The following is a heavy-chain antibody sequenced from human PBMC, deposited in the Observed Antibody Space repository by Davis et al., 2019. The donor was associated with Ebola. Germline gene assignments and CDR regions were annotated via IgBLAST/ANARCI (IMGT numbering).Heavy chain of an antibody. V-gene: IGHV1-18*01. J-gene: IGHJ5*02. Sequence: ASVKVSCKASGYTFNLYGISWVRQAPGQGLEWMGWISAYNGNTNYAQKLQGRVTMTTDTSTSTAYMELRSLRSDDTAVYYCARGVGVDTAISGWFDPWGQGTLVTVSS. D-gene: IGHD5-18*01. CDR3: ARGVGVDTAISGWFDP. CDR1: GYTFNLYG. CDR2: ISAYNGNT.